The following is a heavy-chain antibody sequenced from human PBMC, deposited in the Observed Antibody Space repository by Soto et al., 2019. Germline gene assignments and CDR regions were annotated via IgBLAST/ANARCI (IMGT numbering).Heavy chain of an antibody. CDR2: INSGNGNT. Sequence: ASVKVSCKASGYTFTSYAMHWVRQAPGQRLEWMGWINSGNGNTKYSQKFQGRVTITRDTSASTAYMELSSLRSEDTAVYYCARSIVVVTALDYWGQGTLVTVSS. D-gene: IGHD2-21*02. CDR3: ARSIVVVTALDY. J-gene: IGHJ4*02. CDR1: GYTFTSYA. V-gene: IGHV1-3*01.